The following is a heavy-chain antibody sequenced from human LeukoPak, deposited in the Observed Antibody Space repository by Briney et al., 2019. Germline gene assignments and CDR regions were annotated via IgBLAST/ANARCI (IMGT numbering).Heavy chain of an antibody. V-gene: IGHV4-59*01. CDR3: ARAKLSIWFDP. CDR2: IYYSGST. CDR1: GGSISSYY. Sequence: SETLSLTCTVSGGSISSYYWSRIRQPPGKGLEWLGYIYYSGSTNYNPSLKSRVTISIDTSKNQFSLKLSSVTAADTAVYYCARAKLSIWFDPWGQGTLVTVSS. D-gene: IGHD2/OR15-2a*01. J-gene: IGHJ5*02.